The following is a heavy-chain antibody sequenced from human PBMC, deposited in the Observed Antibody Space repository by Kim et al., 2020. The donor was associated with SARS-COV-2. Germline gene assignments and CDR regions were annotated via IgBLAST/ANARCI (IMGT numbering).Heavy chain of an antibody. CDR3: ARAIGCGAGTCHSGWGFYYYGLDV. V-gene: IGHV1-3*01. J-gene: IGHJ6*02. D-gene: IGHD2-15*01. CDR1: GYSFTNNA. Sequence: ASVKVSCKASGYSFTNNAIHWVRQAPGQRLEWMGWISADNPNTEYLQKFQGRITITRDTSASTAYMQLSSLSSEDTALYFCARAIGCGAGTCHSGWGFYYYGLDVWGQGSTVTVS. CDR2: ISADNPNT.